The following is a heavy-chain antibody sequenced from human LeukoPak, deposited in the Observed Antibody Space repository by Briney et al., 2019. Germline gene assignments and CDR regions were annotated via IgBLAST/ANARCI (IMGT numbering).Heavy chain of an antibody. J-gene: IGHJ6*02. CDR3: ARDKITMIVVVIMGMDV. CDR2: INPSGGST. Sequence: ASVKVSCKASGYTFTSYYMHWVRQAPGQGLEWMGIINPSGGSTSYAQKFQGRVTMTRDTSTSTVYMELSSLRSEDTAVYYCARDKITMIVVVIMGMDVWGQGTTVTVSS. D-gene: IGHD3-22*01. V-gene: IGHV1-46*01. CDR1: GYTFTSYY.